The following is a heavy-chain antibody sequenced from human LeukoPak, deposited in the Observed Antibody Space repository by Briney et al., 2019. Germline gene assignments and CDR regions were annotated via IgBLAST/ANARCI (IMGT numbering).Heavy chain of an antibody. Sequence: GGSLRLSCAASGFTFDDYAMHWVRHAPGKGLEWVALISWDGDGTYYADSVKGRFTISRDNSKNSLYLQMNSLRTEDTALYYCAKDGEYDSSGWAFDYWGQGTLVTVSS. CDR2: ISWDGDGT. CDR3: AKDGEYDSSGWAFDY. V-gene: IGHV3-43D*03. CDR1: GFTFDDYA. D-gene: IGHD3-22*01. J-gene: IGHJ4*02.